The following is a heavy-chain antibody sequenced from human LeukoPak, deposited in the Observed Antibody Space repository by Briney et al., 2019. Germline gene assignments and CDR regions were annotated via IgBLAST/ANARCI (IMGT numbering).Heavy chain of an antibody. CDR1: GYKFTNYW. CDR3: VRLPRGTWNWFDP. CDR2: IYPGDSDI. V-gene: IGHV5-51*01. D-gene: IGHD1/OR15-1a*01. Sequence: GESLKISCKGSGYKFTNYWIGWVRQMPGKGLEWMGIIYPGDSDIKYSPSFQGQVTISADKSISTAYLQWSSLKASETAMYYCVRLPRGTWNWFDPWGQGTLVTVPP. J-gene: IGHJ5*02.